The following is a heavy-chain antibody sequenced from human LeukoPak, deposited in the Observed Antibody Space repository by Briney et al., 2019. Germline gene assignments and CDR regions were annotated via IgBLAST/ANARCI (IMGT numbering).Heavy chain of an antibody. D-gene: IGHD2-2*01. CDR2: INPNSGGT. Sequence: GASVKVSCKASGYTFTGYYMHWVRQAPGQGLEWMGWINPNSGGTNYAQKFQGRVTMTRDTSISTAYMELSRLRSDDTAVYYCARADQGYCSSTSCYAWDPFDYWGQGTLVTVSS. J-gene: IGHJ4*02. CDR3: ARADQGYCSSTSCYAWDPFDY. CDR1: GYTFTGYY. V-gene: IGHV1-2*02.